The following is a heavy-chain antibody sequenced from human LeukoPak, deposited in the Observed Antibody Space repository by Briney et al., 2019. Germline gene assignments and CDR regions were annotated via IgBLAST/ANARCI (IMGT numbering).Heavy chain of an antibody. V-gene: IGHV3-11*01. J-gene: IGHJ6*02. CDR3: ARVYYYGMDV. Sequence: GGSLRLSCAASGSTFSDYYMSWIRQAPGKGLEWVSYFSDSGGTIYYADSVKGRFTISRDNAKNSLYLQMNSLRVEDTAVYYCARVYYYGMDVWGQGTTVTVSS. CDR1: GSTFSDYY. CDR2: FSDSGGTI.